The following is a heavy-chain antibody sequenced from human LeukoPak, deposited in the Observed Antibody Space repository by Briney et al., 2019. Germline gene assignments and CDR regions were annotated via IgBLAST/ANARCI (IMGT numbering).Heavy chain of an antibody. V-gene: IGHV4-61*02. CDR2: ISSSGST. D-gene: IGHD4-17*01. Sequence: SQTLSLTCTVSGDSISSGDYYWSWIRQPAGKGLEWIGRISSSGSTNYNPSLKSRVTISVDTSKNQFSLKLSSVTAADTAVYYCARGFSTTVTPYYYYMDVWGKGTTVTVSS. CDR1: GDSISSGDYY. J-gene: IGHJ6*03. CDR3: ARGFSTTVTPYYYYMDV.